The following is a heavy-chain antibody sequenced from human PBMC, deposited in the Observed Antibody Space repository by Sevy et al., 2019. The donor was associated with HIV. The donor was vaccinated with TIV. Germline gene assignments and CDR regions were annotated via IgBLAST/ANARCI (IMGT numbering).Heavy chain of an antibody. CDR3: GRGIEAGIDY. CDR1: GYTFTNLD. J-gene: IGHJ4*02. CDR2: MNPNSGQT. V-gene: IGHV1-8*01. D-gene: IGHD3-10*01. Sequence: ASVKVSCTASGYTFTNLDINWVRQAPGQGLEWMGWMNPNSGQTSYAPKFRDRVTMTRDTSIDTAYMELRSLRSDDTAVYYCGRGIEAGIDYWGQGSLVTVSS.